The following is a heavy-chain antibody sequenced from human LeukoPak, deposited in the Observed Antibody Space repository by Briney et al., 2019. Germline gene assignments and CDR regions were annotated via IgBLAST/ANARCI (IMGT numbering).Heavy chain of an antibody. CDR1: GFTFSSYG. CDR2: ISGSGGST. Sequence: GGSLRLSCAASGFTFSSYGMSWVRQAPGKGLEWVSAISGSGGSTYYADSVKGRFTISRDNSKNTLYLQMNSLRAEDTAVYYCAKDRAKTNWFDPWGQGTLVTVSS. V-gene: IGHV3-23*01. J-gene: IGHJ5*02. CDR3: AKDRAKTNWFDP.